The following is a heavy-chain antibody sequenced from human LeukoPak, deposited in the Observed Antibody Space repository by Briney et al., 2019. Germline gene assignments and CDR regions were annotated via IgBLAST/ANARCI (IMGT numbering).Heavy chain of an antibody. Sequence: SETLSLTCTVSGGSISSYYWSWIRQPPGKGLEWIGYIYDSGSTDYNASLKGRVTISADTSKNQFSLKLRSVTAADTAVYYCARLYYYDSGSYLKNWGQGTLVTVSS. V-gene: IGHV4-59*01. D-gene: IGHD3-10*01. J-gene: IGHJ4*02. CDR3: ARLYYYDSGSYLKN. CDR1: GGSISSYY. CDR2: IYDSGST.